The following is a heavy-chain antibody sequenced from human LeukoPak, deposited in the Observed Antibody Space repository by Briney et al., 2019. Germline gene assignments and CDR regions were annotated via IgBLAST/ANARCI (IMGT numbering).Heavy chain of an antibody. CDR3: ASQWELHDY. CDR2: IYHSGST. J-gene: IGHJ4*02. CDR1: GGSISSYY. Sequence: SETLSLTCTVSGGSISSYYWSWIRQPPGKGLEWIGSIYHSGSTYYNPSLKSRVTISVDTSKNQFSLKLSSVTAADTAVYYCASQWELHDYWGQGTLVTVSS. D-gene: IGHD1-26*01. V-gene: IGHV4-59*08.